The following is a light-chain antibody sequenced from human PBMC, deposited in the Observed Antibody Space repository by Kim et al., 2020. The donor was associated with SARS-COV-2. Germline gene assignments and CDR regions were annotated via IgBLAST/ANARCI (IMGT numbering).Light chain of an antibody. CDR1: GGDIATNY. CDR3: QSYDGSNHVV. CDR2: EDD. V-gene: IGLV6-57*02. Sequence: VTSSWTGSGGDIATNYVQWYQQRPGSAPTTVIYEDDQRPSGVPDRFSGSIDRSANSASLTISGLKTEDEADYYCQSYDGSNHVVFGGGTQLTVL. J-gene: IGLJ2*01.